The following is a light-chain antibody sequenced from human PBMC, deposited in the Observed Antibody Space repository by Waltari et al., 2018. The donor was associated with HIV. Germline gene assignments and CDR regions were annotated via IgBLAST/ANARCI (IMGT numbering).Light chain of an antibody. CDR2: GAS. V-gene: IGKV3-20*01. Sequence: EIVLTQSPGTLSLSPWERATLSCRASQSVNSTYLAWYQQRPGQAPRLLIYGASSRATGIPDRFSGSGSGTDFTLTISRLESGDSAVYYCQQYGTSPFTFGPGT. CDR3: QQYGTSPFT. J-gene: IGKJ3*01. CDR1: QSVNSTY.